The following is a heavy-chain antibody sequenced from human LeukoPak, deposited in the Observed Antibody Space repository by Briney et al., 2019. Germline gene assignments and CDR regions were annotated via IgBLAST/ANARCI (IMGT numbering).Heavy chain of an antibody. D-gene: IGHD3-22*01. CDR3: ASAVSQNYYDSPPPRAFDI. CDR2: IIPIFGTA. J-gene: IGHJ3*02. V-gene: IGHV1-69*05. CDR1: GGTFSSYS. Sequence: SVTVSYTASGGTFSSYSISWVRQAPGQGLEWMGGIIPIFGTANYAQKFQGRVTITTDESTSTAYMELSSLRSEDTAVYYCASAVSQNYYDSPPPRAFDIWGQGTMVTVSS.